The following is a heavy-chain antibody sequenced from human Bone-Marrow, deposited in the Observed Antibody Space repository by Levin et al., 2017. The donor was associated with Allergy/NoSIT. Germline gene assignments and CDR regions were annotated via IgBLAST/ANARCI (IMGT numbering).Heavy chain of an antibody. Sequence: SVKVSCKASGGTFRNYAISWVRQAPGQGLEWMGVIITISGIADYAQQFQGRVTISADESTSTAYMELSRLTSEDTAVYYCARTPYDPGELDYDYYGMDVWGQGTTVTVSS. D-gene: IGHD3-16*01. J-gene: IGHJ6*02. CDR1: GGTFRNYA. V-gene: IGHV1-69*13. CDR2: IITISGIA. CDR3: ARTPYDPGELDYDYYGMDV.